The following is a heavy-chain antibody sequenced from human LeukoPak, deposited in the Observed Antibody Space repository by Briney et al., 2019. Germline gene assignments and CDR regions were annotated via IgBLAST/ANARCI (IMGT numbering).Heavy chain of an antibody. Sequence: GGSLRLSCAASGFTFSRHWMTWVRQVPGKGLEWVAVISYDGSVKYYADSVKGRFTISRDNSKNTLYLQMNSLRAEDTAVYYCARDITGSYSFDYWGQGSLVIVSS. CDR2: ISYDGSVK. V-gene: IGHV3-30-3*01. CDR1: GFTFSRHW. D-gene: IGHD1-26*01. CDR3: ARDITGSYSFDY. J-gene: IGHJ4*02.